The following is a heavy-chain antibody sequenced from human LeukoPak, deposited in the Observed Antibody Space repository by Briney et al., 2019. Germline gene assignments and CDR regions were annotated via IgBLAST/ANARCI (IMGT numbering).Heavy chain of an antibody. CDR2: ISGSGGST. J-gene: IGHJ4*02. D-gene: IGHD6-13*01. V-gene: IGHV3-23*01. CDR3: AKAGIAAAVGEVDY. CDR1: GFTVSSNY. Sequence: GGSLRLSCAASGFTVSSNYMSWVRQAPGKGLEWVSAISGSGGSTYYADSVKGRFTISRDNSKNTLYLQMNSLRAEDTAVYYCAKAGIAAAVGEVDYWGQGTLVTVSS.